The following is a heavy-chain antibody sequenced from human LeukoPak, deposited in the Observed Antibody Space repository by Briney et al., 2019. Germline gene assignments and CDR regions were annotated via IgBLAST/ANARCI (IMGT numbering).Heavy chain of an antibody. V-gene: IGHV3-9*01. Sequence: PGGSLRLSCAASGFTFDDYAMHWVRQAPGKGLEWFSGISWNSGSIGYADSVKGRFTISRDNAKNSLYLQMNSLRAEDTALYYCAKDTLTYYYDSSGYWGAFDIWGQGTMVTVSS. J-gene: IGHJ3*02. D-gene: IGHD3-22*01. CDR1: GFTFDDYA. CDR2: ISWNSGSI. CDR3: AKDTLTYYYDSSGYWGAFDI.